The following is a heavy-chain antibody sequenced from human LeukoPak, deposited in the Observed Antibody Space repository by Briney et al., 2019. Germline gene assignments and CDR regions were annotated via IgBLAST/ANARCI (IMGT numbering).Heavy chain of an antibody. J-gene: IGHJ6*03. V-gene: IGHV3-11*04. CDR1: GFTFSDYY. Sequence: SGGSLRLSCAASGFTFSDYYMSWIRQAPGKGLEWVSTIKGIGPTTYYADSLKGRFTISRDNAKNSLFLQMSSLRADDTAIYYCARAGELRYMDVWGKGTAVTVSS. D-gene: IGHD3-16*01. CDR3: ARAGELRYMDV. CDR2: IKGIGPTT.